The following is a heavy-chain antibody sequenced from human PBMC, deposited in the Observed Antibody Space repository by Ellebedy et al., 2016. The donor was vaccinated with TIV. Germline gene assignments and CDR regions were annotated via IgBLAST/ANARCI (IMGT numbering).Heavy chain of an antibody. J-gene: IGHJ4*02. CDR1: GYSFISYW. D-gene: IGHD2-15*01. Sequence: GESLKISCKGSGYSFISYWIGWVRQMPGKGLEWMGIIYPGDSDTIYSPSFQGQVTISADKSISTAYLQWTSLKASDTAMYYCARALGYCSGDSCPLDYWGQGTLVTVSS. CDR2: IYPGDSDT. V-gene: IGHV5-51*01. CDR3: ARALGYCSGDSCPLDY.